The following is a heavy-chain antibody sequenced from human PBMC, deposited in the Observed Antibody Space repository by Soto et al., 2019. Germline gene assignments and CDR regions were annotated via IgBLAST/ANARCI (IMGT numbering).Heavy chain of an antibody. CDR3: ARVWFYDSSGFDWYFDL. Sequence: ASVKVSCKASGYTFTGYYMHWVRQAPGQGLEWMGIINPSGGSTSYAQKFQGRVTMTRDTSTSTVYMELSSLRSEDTAVYYCARVWFYDSSGFDWYFDLWGRGTLVTVSS. CDR2: INPSGGST. V-gene: IGHV1-46*01. D-gene: IGHD3-22*01. CDR1: GYTFTGYY. J-gene: IGHJ2*01.